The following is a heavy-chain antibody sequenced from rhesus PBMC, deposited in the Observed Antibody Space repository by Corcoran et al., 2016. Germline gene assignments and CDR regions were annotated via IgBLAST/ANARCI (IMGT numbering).Heavy chain of an antibody. J-gene: IGHJ4*01. CDR1: GFTFSSYW. Sequence: EVQLVESGGGLAKPGGSLRLSCAASGFTFSSYWMNWVRQAPGKGLEWVSAINSGGGSTYYADSVNGRYTISRDNSKNTLSLQMNSLRAEDTAVYYCAKDGYSGSWGDWGQGVLVTVSS. D-gene: IGHD6-25*01. CDR3: AKDGYSGSWGD. V-gene: IGHV3S25*01. CDR2: INSGGGST.